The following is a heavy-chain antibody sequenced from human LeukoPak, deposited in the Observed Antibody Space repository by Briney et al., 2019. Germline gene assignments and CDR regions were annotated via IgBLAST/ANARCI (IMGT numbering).Heavy chain of an antibody. V-gene: IGHV3-53*01. CDR1: GFXVSSNY. J-gene: IGHJ4*02. CDR2: IYSGGST. CDR3: ARDGGSHGAYPPR. D-gene: IGHD4-17*01. Sequence: GGSLRLSCAASGFXVSSNYISWVRQAPGKGLKWVSVIYSGGSTFYADSVKGRFSISRDNAKNSLFLRMDSLRDDDTAVYYCARDGGSHGAYPPRWGQGTVVTVS.